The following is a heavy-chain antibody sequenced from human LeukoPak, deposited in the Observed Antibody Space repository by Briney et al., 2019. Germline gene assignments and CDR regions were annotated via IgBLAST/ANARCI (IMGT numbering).Heavy chain of an antibody. CDR2: ITPNSGDT. CDR1: GYTFTGPY. D-gene: IGHD1-1*01. V-gene: IGHV1-2*02. Sequence: ASVKVSCKGSGYTFTGPYIHWVGQAPGQGIEWMGWITPNSGDTNYAQKFQGRVTMTRDTSISTAYMELSRLRFDDTAVYYCARAYNWGYDYWGQGTLVTVSS. CDR3: ARAYNWGYDY. J-gene: IGHJ4*02.